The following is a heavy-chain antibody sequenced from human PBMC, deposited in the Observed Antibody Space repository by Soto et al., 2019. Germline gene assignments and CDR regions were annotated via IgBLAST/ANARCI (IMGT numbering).Heavy chain of an antibody. CDR1: GFTFSDHY. CDR2: TRDSLHSYTT. CDR3: TRGDNGNDGVVASDV. D-gene: IGHD1-20*01. Sequence: EVQLVESGGGLVQPGGSLRLSCAASGFTFSDHYMDWVRQAPGTGMEWVGRTRDSLHSYTTEYAASVRGRFTISREASKRTLYLQMNGLKTDDTSVYYFTRGDNGNDGVVASDVWCQGTMVIFSS. V-gene: IGHV3-72*01. J-gene: IGHJ3*01.